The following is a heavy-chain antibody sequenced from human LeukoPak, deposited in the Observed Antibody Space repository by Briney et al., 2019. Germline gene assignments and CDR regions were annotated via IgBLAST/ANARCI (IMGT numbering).Heavy chain of an antibody. CDR2: MDPNSGNT. CDR3: ARTYYYDSADFRILYGMDV. Sequence: ASVKVSCKASGYTFTTYDINWVRQATGQGLEWMGWMDPNSGNTGYAQKFQGRVTMTRNTSIRTAYMELSGLRSEDTAVYYCARTYYYDSADFRILYGMDVWGQGTTVTVSS. CDR1: GYTFTTYD. D-gene: IGHD3-22*01. J-gene: IGHJ6*02. V-gene: IGHV1-8*01.